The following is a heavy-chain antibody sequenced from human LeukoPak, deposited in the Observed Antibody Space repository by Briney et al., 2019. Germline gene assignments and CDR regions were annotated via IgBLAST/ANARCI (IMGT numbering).Heavy chain of an antibody. Sequence: SEALSLTCAVYGRSFSGYYWTWIRQPPGKGLECIGEINQSGSINYNPSLKSRVTILVDTSKNQFSLKLSSVTAADTAVYYCARDPGYSSGWYVYYMDVWGKGTTVTVSS. D-gene: IGHD6-19*01. V-gene: IGHV4-34*01. CDR1: GRSFSGYY. CDR2: INQSGSI. J-gene: IGHJ6*03. CDR3: ARDPGYSSGWYVYYMDV.